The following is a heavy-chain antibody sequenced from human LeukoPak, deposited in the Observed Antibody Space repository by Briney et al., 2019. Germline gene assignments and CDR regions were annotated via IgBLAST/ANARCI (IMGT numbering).Heavy chain of an antibody. Sequence: SETLSLTCTVSGDSLSSHFWSWIRQPPGKGLEWIGFIFGSGSTNYDPSLRGRVTISEDTSKNNFSLKLTSVTAADTAVYYCARNVGWYSHDSWGQGTLVTVSS. J-gene: IGHJ4*02. CDR2: IFGSGST. CDR3: ARNVGWYSHDS. CDR1: GDSLSSHF. V-gene: IGHV4-59*08. D-gene: IGHD6-19*01.